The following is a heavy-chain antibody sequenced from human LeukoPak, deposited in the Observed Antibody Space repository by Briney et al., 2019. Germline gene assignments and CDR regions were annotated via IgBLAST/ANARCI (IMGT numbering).Heavy chain of an antibody. J-gene: IGHJ4*02. CDR2: INPSGGST. D-gene: IGHD3-9*01. Sequence: ASVKVSCKASGYTFTGYYMHWVRQAAGQGREWMGIINPSGGSTSYAQKFQGRVTMTRDMSTSTVYMELSSLRSEDTAVYYCARDYDILTGYYTFDYWGQGTLVTVSS. V-gene: IGHV1-46*01. CDR3: ARDYDILTGYYTFDY. CDR1: GYTFTGYY.